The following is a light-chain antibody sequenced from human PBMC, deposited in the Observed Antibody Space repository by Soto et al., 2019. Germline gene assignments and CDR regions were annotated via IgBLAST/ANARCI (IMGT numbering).Light chain of an antibody. Sequence: QSALTQPASVSGSPGQSITISCTGTSSDVGGYNYVSWYQQHPGKDPKLMIYDVSNRPSGVSNRFSGCKSGNTASLTISGLQAEDEADYYCSSYTGSSTFVVFGGGTKLTVL. CDR2: DVS. CDR3: SSYTGSSTFVV. J-gene: IGLJ2*01. V-gene: IGLV2-14*01. CDR1: SSDVGGYNY.